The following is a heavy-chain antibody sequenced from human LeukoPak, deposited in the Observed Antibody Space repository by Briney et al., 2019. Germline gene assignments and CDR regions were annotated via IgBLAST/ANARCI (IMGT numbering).Heavy chain of an antibody. CDR1: GFTFSSYS. D-gene: IGHD3-22*01. J-gene: IGHJ4*02. CDR2: ISSSSSYI. CDR3: ARVRAYDTRDFDY. V-gene: IGHV3-21*01. Sequence: GGSLRLSCAASGFTFSSYSMNWVRQAPGKGLEWVSSISSSSSYIYYADSVKSRFTISRDNAKNSLYLQMNSLRAEDTAVYYCARVRAYDTRDFDYWGQGTLVTVSS.